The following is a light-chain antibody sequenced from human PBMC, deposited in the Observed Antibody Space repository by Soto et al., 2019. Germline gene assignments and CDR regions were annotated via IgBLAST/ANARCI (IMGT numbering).Light chain of an antibody. V-gene: IGKV3-15*01. CDR2: DAS. CDR3: QQYNNWPYT. J-gene: IGKJ2*01. Sequence: EIVMTQSPATLAVSPGERVTLSCRASQSVGRTLAWYQQRPGQAPRLLIYDASPRATTIPDRFSGSGYETDFTLTIRSLQSEDLAVYFCQQYNNWPYTFGQGTKLE. CDR1: QSVGRT.